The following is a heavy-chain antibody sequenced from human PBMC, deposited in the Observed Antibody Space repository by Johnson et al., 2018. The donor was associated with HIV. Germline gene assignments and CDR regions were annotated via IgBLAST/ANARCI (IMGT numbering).Heavy chain of an antibody. Sequence: QMQLVESGGGVVQPGRSLRLSCAASGFTFSSYAMHWVRQAPGKGLEWVAVISYDGSNKYYADSVKGRFTISRDNSKNTLYLQMNSLRAEDTAVYYFAKGFVLTRRWAVGAFDIWGQGTMVTVSP. CDR2: ISYDGSNK. V-gene: IGHV3-30*04. CDR3: AKGFVLTRRWAVGAFDI. D-gene: IGHD3-16*01. CDR1: GFTFSSYA. J-gene: IGHJ3*02.